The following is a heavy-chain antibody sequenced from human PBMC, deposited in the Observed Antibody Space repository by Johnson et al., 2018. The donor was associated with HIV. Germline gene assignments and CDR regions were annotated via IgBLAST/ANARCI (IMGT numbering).Heavy chain of an antibody. CDR3: ARAPYNWNLGLFDAFDV. D-gene: IGHD1-7*01. Sequence: VQLVESGGGVVQPGRSLRLSCVASGFTFDDYDMSWVRQAPGKGLEWVSGINWNGGKTGYADSVKGRFTISRDNAKNSLFLQMNGLRAEDTAVYYCARAPYNWNLGLFDAFDVWGQGTKVTVSA. CDR2: INWNGGKT. V-gene: IGHV3-20*04. CDR1: GFTFDDYD. J-gene: IGHJ3*01.